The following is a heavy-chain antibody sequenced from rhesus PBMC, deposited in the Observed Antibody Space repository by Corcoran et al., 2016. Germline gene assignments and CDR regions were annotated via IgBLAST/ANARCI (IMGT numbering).Heavy chain of an antibody. Sequence: QVQLQEPGPGLVKPSETLSLTCAASGGSARRSKWGSWIRLPPGKGLEWIGYLSCSSGSTYYNPSLKSRVTISTDPSKNQFSLKLSSVTAADTAVYYCARGGYQYFEFWGQGALVTVSS. J-gene: IGHJ1*01. D-gene: IGHD3-28*01. V-gene: IGHV4-65*01. CDR3: ARGGYQYFEF. CDR1: GGSARRSKW. CDR2: LSCSSGST.